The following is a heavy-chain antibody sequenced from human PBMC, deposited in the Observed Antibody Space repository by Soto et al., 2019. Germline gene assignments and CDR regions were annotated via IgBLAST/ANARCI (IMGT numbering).Heavy chain of an antibody. CDR1: GFSLTDTRMG. CDR3: ARALFYSDSDGYYFEFDY. Sequence: SGPTLVNPTETLTLTCSVSGFSLTDTRMGVSWIRQAPGKALEWLAHIISNNDKSYSTSLKSRLTISKDTSKSQVVLRMTNMDPVDTGRYYCARALFYSDSDGYYFEFDYWGPGTLVTVSS. CDR2: IISNNDK. V-gene: IGHV2-26*01. D-gene: IGHD3-22*01. J-gene: IGHJ4*02.